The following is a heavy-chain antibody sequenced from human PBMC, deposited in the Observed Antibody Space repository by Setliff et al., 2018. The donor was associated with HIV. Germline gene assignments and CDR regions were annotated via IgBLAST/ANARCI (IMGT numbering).Heavy chain of an antibody. Sequence: PGESLKISCAASGFTFRSYCMAWVRQAPGKGLEWVSVITGDGSYTYYADSVKGRFTISRDNSKSTLYLQLNSLRAEDTAVYHCAKSGFGVVALGINNYFDPWGQGTLVTVSS. CDR3: AKSGFGVVALGINNYFDP. CDR1: GFTFRSYC. J-gene: IGHJ5*02. D-gene: IGHD3-10*01. CDR2: ITGDGSYT. V-gene: IGHV3-23*01.